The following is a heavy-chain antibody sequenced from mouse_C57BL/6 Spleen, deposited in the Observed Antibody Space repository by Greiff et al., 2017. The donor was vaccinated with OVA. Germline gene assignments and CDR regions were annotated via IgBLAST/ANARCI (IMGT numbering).Heavy chain of an antibody. CDR1: GYTFTSYD. CDR2: IYPRDGST. Sequence: QVQLQQSGPELVKPGASVKLSCKASGYTFTSYDIHWVKQRPGQGLEWIGWIYPRDGSTMYNEKFKGKATLTVDTSSSTAYMELHSLTSEDSAVYFCARGGYYYGSSPHWYFDVWGTGTTVTVSS. J-gene: IGHJ1*03. D-gene: IGHD1-1*01. CDR3: ARGGYYYGSSPHWYFDV. V-gene: IGHV1-85*01.